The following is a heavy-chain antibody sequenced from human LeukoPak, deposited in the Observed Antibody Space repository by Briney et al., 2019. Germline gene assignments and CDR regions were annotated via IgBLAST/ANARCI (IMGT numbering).Heavy chain of an antibody. Sequence: GGSLRLSCAASGFTFSSYSMNWVRQAPGQGLEWVSSISSSSSYIYYADSVKGRFTISRDNAKNSLYLQINSLGAEDTAVYYCARGGTYDSSGYPDYWGQGTLVTVSS. D-gene: IGHD3-22*01. CDR1: GFTFSSYS. CDR2: ISSSSSYI. CDR3: ARGGTYDSSGYPDY. J-gene: IGHJ4*02. V-gene: IGHV3-21*01.